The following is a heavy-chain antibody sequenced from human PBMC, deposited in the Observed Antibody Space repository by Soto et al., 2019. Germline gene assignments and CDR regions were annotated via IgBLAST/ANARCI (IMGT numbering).Heavy chain of an antibody. V-gene: IGHV4-31*03. CDR3: ARDGGGSSWYFSDS. CDR2: INSGGST. CDR1: GGSISNGGYY. Sequence: SETLSLTCTVSGGSISNGGYYWSWIRQHPGKGLEWIGYINSGGSTYFNPSLKSRVTISLDTSSDQFSLKVDSMTAADTAIYFCARDGGGSSWYFSDSWGPGTLVTVSS. D-gene: IGHD6-13*01. J-gene: IGHJ5*01.